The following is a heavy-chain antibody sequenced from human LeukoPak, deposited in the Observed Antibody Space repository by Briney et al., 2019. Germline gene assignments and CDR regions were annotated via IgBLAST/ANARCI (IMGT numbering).Heavy chain of an antibody. CDR1: GFTFSSFA. Sequence: GGSLRLSCAASGFTFSSFAMHWVRQAPGKGLEWVAVISYDGSNKYYADSVKGRFTISRDNSKNTLCLQMNSLRAEDTAVYYCARDPNWGSFDYWGQGTLVTVSS. CDR2: ISYDGSNK. V-gene: IGHV3-30-3*01. CDR3: ARDPNWGSFDY. D-gene: IGHD7-27*01. J-gene: IGHJ4*02.